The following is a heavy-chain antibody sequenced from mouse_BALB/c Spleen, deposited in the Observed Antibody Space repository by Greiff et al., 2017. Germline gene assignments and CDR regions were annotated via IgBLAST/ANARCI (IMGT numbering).Heavy chain of an antibody. CDR3: ARCLYGNYAMDY. V-gene: IGHV3-8*02. CDR1: GDSITSGY. D-gene: IGHD2-1*01. CDR2: ISYSGST. J-gene: IGHJ4*01. Sequence: EVKLMESGPSLVKPSQTLSLTCSVTGDSITSGYWNWIRKFPGNKLEYMGYISYSGSTYYNPSLKSRISITRDTSKNQYYLQLNSVTTEDTATYYCARCLYGNYAMDYWGQGTSVTVSS.